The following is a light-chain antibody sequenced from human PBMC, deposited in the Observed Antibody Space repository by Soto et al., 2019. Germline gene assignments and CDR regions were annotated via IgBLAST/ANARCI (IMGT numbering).Light chain of an antibody. CDR3: SSYTCSSTLVV. Sequence: QSALTQPASVSGSPGQSITISCTGTSSDVGGYNYVSWYQEHPGKAPKLMIYDVSNRPSGVSNRYSGSKSGNTASLTISGLQAEYEADYCCSSYTCSSTLVVFGGGTKVTVL. CDR2: DVS. CDR1: SSDVGGYNY. J-gene: IGLJ2*01. V-gene: IGLV2-14*01.